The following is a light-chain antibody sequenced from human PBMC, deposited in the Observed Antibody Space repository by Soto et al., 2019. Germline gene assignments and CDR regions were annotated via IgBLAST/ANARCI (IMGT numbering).Light chain of an antibody. CDR3: EPDKEYLT. CDR1: QSLSTW. Sequence: DIQMTQSPSTLSASVGDRVTITCRASQSLSTWWAWYQQKPGKAPKLLIYDASTLESGVPSRFSGSGAGTEFTLRITSRLPDDFEIYYCEPDKEYLTFGGGNKVEI. V-gene: IGKV1-5*01. J-gene: IGKJ4*01. CDR2: DAS.